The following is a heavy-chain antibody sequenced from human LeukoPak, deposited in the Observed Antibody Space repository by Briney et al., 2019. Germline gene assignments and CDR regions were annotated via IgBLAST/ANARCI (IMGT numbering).Heavy chain of an antibody. V-gene: IGHV3-21*01. J-gene: IGHJ6*03. CDR2: ITSSSTYT. CDR3: ARGPYSGTYGDTYYYYMDV. Sequence: GGSLRLSCAASGFSFSTYNMNWVRQAPGKGLEWVSSITSSSTYTFYADSVKGRFTISRDNARNSLYLQMNSLRAEDTAVYYCARGPYSGTYGDTYYYYMDVWGKGTTVTISS. CDR1: GFSFSTYN. D-gene: IGHD1-26*01.